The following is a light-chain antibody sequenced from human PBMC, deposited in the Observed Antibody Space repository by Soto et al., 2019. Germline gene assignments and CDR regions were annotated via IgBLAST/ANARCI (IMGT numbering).Light chain of an antibody. CDR2: AAS. V-gene: IGKV3-20*01. CDR1: QSISSSL. J-gene: IGKJ1*01. CDR3: RQYGTSPQT. Sequence: EIVLTQSPGTLSLSPWERATLSCRASQSISSSLLAWYQQKPGQAPRLLIYAASTRATGIPDRFSGSASETDFTLTINRLEPEDSAVYYCRQYGTSPQTFGQGTKVDIK.